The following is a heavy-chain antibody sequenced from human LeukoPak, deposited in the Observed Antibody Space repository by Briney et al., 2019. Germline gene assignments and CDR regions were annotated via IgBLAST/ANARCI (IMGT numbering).Heavy chain of an antibody. V-gene: IGHV4-34*01. D-gene: IGHD6-13*01. CDR1: GGSFSGYY. J-gene: IGHJ6*04. CDR3: ARHRPPSGSSWSKAAGDV. Sequence: PSETLSLTCAVYGGSFSGYYWSWIRQPPGKGLEWIGEINHSGSTNYNPSLKSRVTLSVDTSKNQFSLKLSSVTAADTAVYYCARHRPPSGSSWSKAAGDVWGKGTTVTVSS. CDR2: INHSGST.